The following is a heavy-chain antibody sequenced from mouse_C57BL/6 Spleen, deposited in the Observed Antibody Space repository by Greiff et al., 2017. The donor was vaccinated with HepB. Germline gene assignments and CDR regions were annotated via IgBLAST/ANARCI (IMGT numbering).Heavy chain of an antibody. D-gene: IGHD2-12*01. CDR3: AREVLYNYDEYFEY. Sequence: EVQGVESGGGLVKPGGSLKLSCAASGFTFSSYAMSWVRQTPEKRLEWVATISDGGSYTYYPDNVKGRFTISRDNAKNNQYLQMSHLKSEDTAMYYCAREVLYNYDEYFEYWGQGTTLTVSS. CDR1: GFTFSSYA. V-gene: IGHV5-4*01. J-gene: IGHJ2*01. CDR2: ISDGGSYT.